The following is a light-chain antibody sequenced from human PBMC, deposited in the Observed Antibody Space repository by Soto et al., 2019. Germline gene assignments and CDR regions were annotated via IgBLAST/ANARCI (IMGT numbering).Light chain of an antibody. V-gene: IGLV2-14*01. CDR1: SSDVGGYNY. CDR2: DVS. Sequence: QSALTQPASMSGSPGQSITISCTGTSSDVGGYNYVSWYQQHPGKAPTLMIYDVSNRPSGVSNRFSGSKSGNTASLTISGLQAEDEAVYYGSTYTSSRYVFGTGTQVTVL. CDR3: STYTSSRYV. J-gene: IGLJ1*01.